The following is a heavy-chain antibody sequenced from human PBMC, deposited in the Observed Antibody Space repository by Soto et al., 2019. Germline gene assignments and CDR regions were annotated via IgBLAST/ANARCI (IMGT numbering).Heavy chain of an antibody. Sequence: DVQLVESGGGLVQPGRSLRLSCAASGFTFDDYAMHWVRQAPGKGLEWVSGISWNSGSIGYADSVKGRFTISRDNAKNFLYLQMNSLRAEDTALYYCAKGRGLAAAFDIWGQGTMVTVSS. CDR2: ISWNSGSI. CDR1: GFTFDDYA. CDR3: AKGRGLAAAFDI. V-gene: IGHV3-9*01. J-gene: IGHJ3*02. D-gene: IGHD2-15*01.